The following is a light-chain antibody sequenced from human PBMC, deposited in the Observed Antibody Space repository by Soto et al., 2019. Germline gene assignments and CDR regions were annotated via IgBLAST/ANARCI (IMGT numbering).Light chain of an antibody. V-gene: IGLV2-14*01. CDR2: EVS. Sequence: QSALTQPASVSGSPGQSITISCTGTSSDVGGCDYVSWYQLHPGKAPKLMIFEVSNRPSGVSYRFSGSKSGNTASLTISGLQAEDEADYFCSSYSISTAYLFGTGT. J-gene: IGLJ1*01. CDR1: SSDVGGCDY. CDR3: SSYSISTAYL.